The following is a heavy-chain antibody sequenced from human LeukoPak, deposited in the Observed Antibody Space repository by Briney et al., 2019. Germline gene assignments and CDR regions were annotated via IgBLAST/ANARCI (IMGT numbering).Heavy chain of an antibody. Sequence: GGSLRLSCAASGFTFTTFSMHWVRQAPGKGLEYVSGISRNGETTYYGESVKGRFTISGDNSKDTVYLQMGSLRSEDSGVYYCARGRGDISARPFFDCRGGQGSLVTVSS. D-gene: IGHD3/OR15-3a*01. CDR3: ARGRGDISARPFFDCR. CDR2: ISRNGETT. J-gene: IGHJ4*02. CDR1: GFTFTTFS. V-gene: IGHV3-64*02.